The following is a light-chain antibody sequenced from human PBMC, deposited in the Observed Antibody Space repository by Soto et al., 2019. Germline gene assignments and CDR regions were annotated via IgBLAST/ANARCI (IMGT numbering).Light chain of an antibody. CDR2: WAS. Sequence: DVVLTQYPASLAVSMGERATINCKSSQSVLYSSNNKTYLAWYQQKPGQPPKLLIYWASTRESGVPDRFSGSGSGTDFTLTISSLQAEDVAVYYCQQYYSTPLTFGGGTKVDI. J-gene: IGKJ4*01. V-gene: IGKV4-1*01. CDR1: QSVLYSSNNKTY. CDR3: QQYYSTPLT.